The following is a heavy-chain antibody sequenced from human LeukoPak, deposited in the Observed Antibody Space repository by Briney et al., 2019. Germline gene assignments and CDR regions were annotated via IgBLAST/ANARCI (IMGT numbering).Heavy chain of an antibody. Sequence: PGGSLRLSRAASGFTFSNYAMSWVRQAPGEGLEWVSAITGGGSGIYYADSMKSRFTISRDNSKNTLYLQINSLRAEDTAVYYCAKWGDYDVLTGYYVSDYWGQGTLVTVSS. CDR3: AKWGDYDVLTGYYVSDY. J-gene: IGHJ4*02. V-gene: IGHV3-23*01. CDR1: GFTFSNYA. CDR2: ITGGGSGI. D-gene: IGHD3-9*01.